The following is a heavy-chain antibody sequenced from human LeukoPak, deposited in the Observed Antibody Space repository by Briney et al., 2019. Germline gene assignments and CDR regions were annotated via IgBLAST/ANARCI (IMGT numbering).Heavy chain of an antibody. Sequence: PSETPSLTCAVYGGSFSGYYWSWIRQPPGKGLEWIGEINHSGSTNYNPSLKSRVTISVDTSKNQFSLKLSSVTAADTAVYYCARVPTLRITMIVVHAFDIWGQGTMVTVSS. J-gene: IGHJ3*02. CDR2: INHSGST. CDR1: GGSFSGYY. D-gene: IGHD3-22*01. V-gene: IGHV4-34*01. CDR3: ARVPTLRITMIVVHAFDI.